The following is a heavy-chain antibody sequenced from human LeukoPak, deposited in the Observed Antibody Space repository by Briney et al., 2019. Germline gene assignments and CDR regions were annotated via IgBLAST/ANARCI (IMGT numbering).Heavy chain of an antibody. D-gene: IGHD5-18*01. CDR2: IRFDGTNH. CDR3: AKDIRRGYNYGYDQFAY. CDR1: GFTFSNYG. J-gene: IGHJ4*02. V-gene: IGHV3-30*02. Sequence: SGGSLRLSCAAPGFTFSNYGMHWARQAPGKGLEWVAFIRFDGTNHSYADSVKGRFTISRDNSKNTLYLQMNSLRAEDTAVYYCAKDIRRGYNYGYDQFAYWGLGTLVTVSS.